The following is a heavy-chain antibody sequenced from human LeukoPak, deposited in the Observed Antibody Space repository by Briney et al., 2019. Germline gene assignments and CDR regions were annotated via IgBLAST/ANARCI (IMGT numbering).Heavy chain of an antibody. J-gene: IGHJ2*01. Sequence: PSETLSLTCIVSGGSFSYLSWIRQPPGKGLEWIGIIYDHGRTEYNPSLKSRVSISVDTSMNQVSLRLNSVTPADTAVYYCARGLAGRASGAVYFDLWGRGALVTVSS. CDR2: IYDHGRT. CDR3: ARGLAGRASGAVYFDL. D-gene: IGHD3-16*01. V-gene: IGHV4-59*01. CDR1: GGSFSY.